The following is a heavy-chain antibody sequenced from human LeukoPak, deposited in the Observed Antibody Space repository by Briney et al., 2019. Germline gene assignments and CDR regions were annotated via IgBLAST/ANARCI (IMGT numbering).Heavy chain of an antibody. CDR1: GFTFSSYS. CDR3: AREKGSTAVAGTPSGWFDP. CDR2: ISSSSSTI. V-gene: IGHV3-48*01. D-gene: IGHD6-19*01. Sequence: GGSLRLSCAASGFTFSSYSMNWVRQAPGKGLEWVSYISSSSSTIYYADSVKGRFTISRDNAKNSLYLQMNSLRAEDTAVYYCAREKGSTAVAGTPSGWFDPWGQGTLVTVSS. J-gene: IGHJ5*02.